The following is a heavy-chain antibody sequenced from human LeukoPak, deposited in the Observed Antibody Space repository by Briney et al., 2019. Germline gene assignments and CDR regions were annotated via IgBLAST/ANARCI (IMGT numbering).Heavy chain of an antibody. CDR1: GFTFSTYW. J-gene: IGHJ4*02. V-gene: IGHV3-74*01. D-gene: IGHD6-19*01. Sequence: AGGSLRLSCAASGFTFSTYWMHGVRQAPGEGLVGGSLINSGGDDTRYADSVKRRFTISRDNAKNTLYLQMNSLRAEDTAVYYCARRIGYSSGHSAVYYFDYWGQGTLVTVSS. CDR2: INSGGDDT. CDR3: ARRIGYSSGHSAVYYFDY.